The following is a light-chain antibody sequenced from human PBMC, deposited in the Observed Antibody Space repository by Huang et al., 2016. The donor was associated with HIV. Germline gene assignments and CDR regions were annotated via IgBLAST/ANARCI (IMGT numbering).Light chain of an antibody. Sequence: EIVLTQSPATLSLSPGERATLSCRASQSVSSYLAWYQQKPGQAPRRLIYDASNRATGIPARFSGSGSGTDFTLTISSLEPEDFVVYYCQQRSNWPGITFGPGTKVDIK. J-gene: IGKJ3*01. CDR2: DAS. V-gene: IGKV3-11*01. CDR1: QSVSSY. CDR3: QQRSNWPGIT.